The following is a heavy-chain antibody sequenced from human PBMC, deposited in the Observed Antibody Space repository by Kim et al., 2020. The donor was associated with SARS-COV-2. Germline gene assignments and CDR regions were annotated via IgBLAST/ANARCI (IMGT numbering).Heavy chain of an antibody. V-gene: IGHV4-34*01. Sequence: SETLSLTCAVYGGPFSGYHWSWVRQPPGKGLEWIGEINHSGSVIPNPSLKSRVSMSIDTSKNQFSLRLTSVTAADTAFYFCARGRAGVVPSPILGLGPHYDYFILDVWGHGTTVTVSS. CDR3: ARGRAGVVPSPILGLGPHYDYFILDV. CDR1: GGPFSGYH. J-gene: IGHJ6*02. CDR2: INHSGSV. D-gene: IGHD2-2*02.